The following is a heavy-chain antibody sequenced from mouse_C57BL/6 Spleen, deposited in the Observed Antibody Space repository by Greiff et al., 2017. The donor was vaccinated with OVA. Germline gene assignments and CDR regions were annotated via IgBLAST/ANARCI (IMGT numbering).Heavy chain of an antibody. CDR2: IYPGDGDT. CDR3: ARWNFWAMDY. CDR1: GYAFSSSW. Sequence: VQLQQSGPELVKPGASVKISCKASGYAFSSSWMNWVKQRPGKGLEWIGRIYPGDGDTNYNGKFKGKATLTADKSSSTAYMQLSSLTSEDSAVYFCARWNFWAMDYWGQGTSVTVSS. V-gene: IGHV1-82*01. J-gene: IGHJ4*01.